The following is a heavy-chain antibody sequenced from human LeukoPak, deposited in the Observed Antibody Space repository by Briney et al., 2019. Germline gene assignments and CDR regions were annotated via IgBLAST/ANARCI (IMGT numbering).Heavy chain of an antibody. CDR3: ARDKQLVTYYYGMDV. Sequence: GGSLRLSCAASGFTFISNAMSWVRQARGKGLEWVSAISGGGGITYYADSVKGRFTISRDNSKNTLYLQMNSLRAEDTAVYYCARDKQLVTYYYGMDVWGQGTTVTVSS. CDR1: GFTFISNA. CDR2: ISGGGGIT. J-gene: IGHJ6*02. D-gene: IGHD6-6*01. V-gene: IGHV3-23*01.